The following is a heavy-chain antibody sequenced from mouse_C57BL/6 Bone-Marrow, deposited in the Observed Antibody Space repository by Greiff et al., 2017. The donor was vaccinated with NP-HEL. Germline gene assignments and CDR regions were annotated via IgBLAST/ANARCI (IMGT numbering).Heavy chain of an antibody. CDR1: GYTFTSYW. CDR3: AREGYSNFPGYYFDY. V-gene: IGHV1-69*01. CDR2: IDPSDSYT. Sequence: QVQLQQPGAELVMPGASVKLSCKASGYTFTSYWMHWVKQRPGQGLEWIGEIDPSDSYTNYNQKFKGKSTLTVDKSSSTAYMQLSSLTSEDSAVYYCAREGYSNFPGYYFDYWGQGTTLTVSS. D-gene: IGHD2-5*01. J-gene: IGHJ2*01.